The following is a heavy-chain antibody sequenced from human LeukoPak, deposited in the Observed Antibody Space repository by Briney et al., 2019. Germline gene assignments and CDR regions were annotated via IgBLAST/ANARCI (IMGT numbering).Heavy chain of an antibody. D-gene: IGHD6-19*01. CDR1: GGSISNSY. CDR2: IHYSGST. V-gene: IGHV4-59*01. CDR3: ARNQWLAHDVFNI. Sequence: SETLSLTCTVSGGSISNSYWSWIRQPPGKGLEWIGYIHYSGSTNYNPSLKSRVTISLDTSQSQFSLRLTSVTAADTAVYYCARNQWLAHDVFNIWGQGTTVTVSS. J-gene: IGHJ3*02.